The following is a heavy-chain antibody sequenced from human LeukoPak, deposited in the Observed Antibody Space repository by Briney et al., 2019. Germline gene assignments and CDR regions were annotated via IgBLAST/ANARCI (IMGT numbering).Heavy chain of an antibody. CDR3: ARDRNDYGDYYYYYYYMDV. Sequence: GGSLRLSCAASGFTFSSCEMNWVRQAPGKGLEWVSYISSSGSTIYYADSVKGRFTISRDNAKNSLYLQMNSLRAEDTAVYYCARDRNDYGDYYYYYYYMDVWGKGTTVTVSS. CDR1: GFTFSSCE. J-gene: IGHJ6*03. CDR2: ISSSGSTI. V-gene: IGHV3-48*03. D-gene: IGHD4-17*01.